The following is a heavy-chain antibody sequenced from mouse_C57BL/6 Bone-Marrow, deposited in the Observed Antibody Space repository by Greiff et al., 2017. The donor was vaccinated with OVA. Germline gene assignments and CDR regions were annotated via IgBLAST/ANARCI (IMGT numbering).Heavy chain of an antibody. Sequence: QVQLQQSGAELARPGASVKLSCKASGHTFTSYGISWVKQRTGQGLEWIGEIYPRSGNTYYNEKFKGKATLTADKSSSTAYMELRSLTSEDSAVYFCAREGNYAMDYWGQGTSVTVSS. CDR3: AREGNYAMDY. CDR1: GHTFTSYG. CDR2: IYPRSGNT. V-gene: IGHV1-81*01. J-gene: IGHJ4*01.